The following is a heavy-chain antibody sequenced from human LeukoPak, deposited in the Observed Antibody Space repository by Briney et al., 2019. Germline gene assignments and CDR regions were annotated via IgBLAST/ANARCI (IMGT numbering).Heavy chain of an antibody. Sequence: SETLSLTCTISGGSIGGQYWSWIRQPPGKGLDWIGYIYYSGSTSYNPSLKSRVTISVDTSKNQFSLQLSSVTAADTAVYYCARGGHGAFDYWGQGTLVTVSS. CDR3: ARGGHGAFDY. J-gene: IGHJ4*02. CDR2: IYYSGST. CDR1: GGSIGGQY. V-gene: IGHV4-59*11. D-gene: IGHD3-16*01.